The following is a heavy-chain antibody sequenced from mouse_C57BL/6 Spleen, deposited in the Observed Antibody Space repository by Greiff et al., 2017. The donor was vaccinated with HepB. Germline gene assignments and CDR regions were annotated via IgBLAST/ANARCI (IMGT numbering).Heavy chain of an antibody. D-gene: IGHD2-4*01. Sequence: EVKLVESEGGLVQPGSSMKLSCTASGFTFSDYYMAWVRQVPEKGLEWVANINYDGSSTYYLDSLKSRFNISRDNAKNILYLQMSSLKSEDTATYYCARNYDLYYFDYWGQGTTLTVSS. CDR2: INYDGSST. J-gene: IGHJ2*01. CDR3: ARNYDLYYFDY. CDR1: GFTFSDYY. V-gene: IGHV5-16*01.